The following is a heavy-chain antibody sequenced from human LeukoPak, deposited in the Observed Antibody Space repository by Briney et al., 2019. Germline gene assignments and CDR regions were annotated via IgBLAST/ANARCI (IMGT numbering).Heavy chain of an antibody. V-gene: IGHV1-18*01. CDR2: ISAYNGNT. Sequence: ASVKVSCKASGYTFTSYGISWGRQAPGQGLEWMGWISAYNGNTNYAQKLQGRVTMTTDTSTSTAYMELRSLRSDDTAVYCCARVSDSSGYYADFDYWGQGTLVTVSS. D-gene: IGHD3-22*01. J-gene: IGHJ4*02. CDR1: GYTFTSYG. CDR3: ARVSDSSGYYADFDY.